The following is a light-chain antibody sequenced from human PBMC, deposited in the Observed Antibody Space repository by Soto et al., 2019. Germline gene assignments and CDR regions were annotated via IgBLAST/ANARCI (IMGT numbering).Light chain of an antibody. CDR3: QSYDSSLSGV. V-gene: IGLV1-40*01. CDR1: SSNIGSNI. CDR2: GNS. Sequence: QSVLSQPPSVSGTPGQRVTISCSGSSSNIGSNIVNWYQQLPGTAPKLLIYGNSNRPSGVPDRFSGSKSGTSASLAITGLQAEDEADYYCQSYDSSLSGVFGTGTKVTVL. J-gene: IGLJ1*01.